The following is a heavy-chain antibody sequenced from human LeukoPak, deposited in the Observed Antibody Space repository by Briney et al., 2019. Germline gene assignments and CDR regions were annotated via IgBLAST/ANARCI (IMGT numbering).Heavy chain of an antibody. CDR3: ARVLKGYSGYEYYFDY. V-gene: IGHV1-18*01. D-gene: IGHD5-12*01. Sequence: ASVEVSCKASGYTFTSYGISWVRQAPGQGLEWMGWISAYNGNTNYAQKLQGRVTMTTDTSTSTAYMELRSLRSDDTAVYYCARVLKGYSGYEYYFDYWGQGTLVTVSS. CDR2: ISAYNGNT. CDR1: GYTFTSYG. J-gene: IGHJ4*02.